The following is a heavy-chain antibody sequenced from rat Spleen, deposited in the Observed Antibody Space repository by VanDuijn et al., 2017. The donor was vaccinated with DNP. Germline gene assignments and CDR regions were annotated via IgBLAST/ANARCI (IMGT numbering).Heavy chain of an antibody. CDR2: ISYEGSGT. CDR1: GFTFSDYY. V-gene: IGHV5-22*01. Sequence: EVQLVESGGGLVQPGRSLKLSCTASGFTFSDYYMAWVRQAPTKGLEWVASISYEGSGTYYGDSVKGRFTISRDNAKSTLYLQMNSLRSEDTATYHCVRLEEAYFNYWGQGVMVTVSS. J-gene: IGHJ2*01. CDR3: VRLEEAYFNY.